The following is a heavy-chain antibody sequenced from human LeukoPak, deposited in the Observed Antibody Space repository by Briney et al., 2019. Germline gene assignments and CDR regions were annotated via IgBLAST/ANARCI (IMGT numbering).Heavy chain of an antibody. V-gene: IGHV3-7*04. CDR3: ARSTKMGDY. CDR2: INQDGSEK. D-gene: IGHD3-22*01. Sequence: GGSLRLSCAASGFPFSSYWMNWVRQAPGQGLEWVANINQDGSEKYYVDSVKGRFTISRDNAKNSLYVQMNSLRAEDTAVYYCARSTKMGDYWGQGTLVTVSS. J-gene: IGHJ4*02. CDR1: GFPFSSYW.